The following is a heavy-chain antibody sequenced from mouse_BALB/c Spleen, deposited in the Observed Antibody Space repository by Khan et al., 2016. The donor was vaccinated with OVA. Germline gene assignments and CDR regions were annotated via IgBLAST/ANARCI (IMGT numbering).Heavy chain of an antibody. Sequence: DLVKPGASVKLSCRASGYTFTSYWINWIKQRPGQGLEWIGRIAPGSGSTYYNEKFKAKAIPTVDTSSSTAYIQFRSMSSDDAAVCFCARSNYDGSGLYAMDYWGQGTSVTVSS. J-gene: IGHJ4*01. CDR3: ARSNYDGSGLYAMDY. CDR2: IAPGSGST. V-gene: IGHV1S41*01. CDR1: GYTFTSYW. D-gene: IGHD1-1*01.